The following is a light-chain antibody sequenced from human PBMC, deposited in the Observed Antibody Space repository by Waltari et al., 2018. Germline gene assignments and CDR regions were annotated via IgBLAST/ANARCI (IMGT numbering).Light chain of an antibody. CDR1: QSLSSSF. CDR3: QQYDTSPFT. Sequence: VLTQSPGTLSLSPGERATLSCRASQSLSSSFLAWYQQKPGQAPTLRIYGASTRATGIPDRFSGYGSGTDFTLTISRLEPEDFAVYYCQQYDTSPFTFGPGTRVDIK. J-gene: IGKJ3*01. V-gene: IGKV3-20*01. CDR2: GAS.